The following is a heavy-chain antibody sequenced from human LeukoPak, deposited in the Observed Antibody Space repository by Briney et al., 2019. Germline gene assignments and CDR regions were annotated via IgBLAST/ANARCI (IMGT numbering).Heavy chain of an antibody. CDR1: GFPLGDFA. CDR3: TRSGYSPSPFDY. J-gene: IGHJ4*02. CDR2: FRSKAYGGTT. Sequence: GRSLRPPVTAPGFPLGDFAIGCFPRAPGRGREWVGFFRSKAYGGTTEYAASVKGRFTISRDDSKSIAYLQMNSLKTEDTAVYYCTRSGYSPSPFDYWGQGTLVTVSS. V-gene: IGHV3-49*03. D-gene: IGHD6-25*01.